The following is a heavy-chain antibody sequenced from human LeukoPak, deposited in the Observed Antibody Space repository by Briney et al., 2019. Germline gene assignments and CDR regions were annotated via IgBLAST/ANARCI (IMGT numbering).Heavy chain of an antibody. J-gene: IGHJ4*02. CDR1: GFSFSSYV. CDR2: ISGSGDKT. CDR3: AKKPTSDFWSGYPFDY. Sequence: GGSLRLSCAASGFSFSSYVRSWVRQAPGKGLEWVSVISGSGDKTHYADSVKGRFTISRDNSKNTLYLQMNSLRAEDTAVYYCAKKPTSDFWSGYPFDYWGQGTLVTVSS. V-gene: IGHV3-23*01. D-gene: IGHD3-3*01.